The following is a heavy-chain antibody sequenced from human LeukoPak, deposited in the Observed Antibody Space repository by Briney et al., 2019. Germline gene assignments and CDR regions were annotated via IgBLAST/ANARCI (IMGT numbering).Heavy chain of an antibody. J-gene: IGHJ4*02. CDR1: GGSFSGYY. CDR3: LSRKQLGAEFDY. V-gene: IGHV4-39*01. D-gene: IGHD6-6*01. CDR2: IYYSGST. Sequence: SETLSLTCAVYGGSFSGYYWGWIRQPPGKGLEWIGSIYYSGSTYYNPSLKSRVTISVDTSKNQFSLKLSSVTAADTAVYYCLSRKQLGAEFDYWGQGTLVTVSS.